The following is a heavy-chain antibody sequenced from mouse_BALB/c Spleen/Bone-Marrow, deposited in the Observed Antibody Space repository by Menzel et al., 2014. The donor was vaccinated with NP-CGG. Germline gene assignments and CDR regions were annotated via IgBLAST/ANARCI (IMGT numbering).Heavy chain of an antibody. Sequence: EVMLVESGGGLVQPGGSLRLSCATSGFTFTDYYMNWVRQPPGKALEWLGFIRNKANGYTTEFSASVKGRFTISRDNSQSIPYLQMNTLRAEDSATYYCARDIGGITLDYWGQGTTLTVSS. CDR2: IRNKANGYTT. J-gene: IGHJ2*01. D-gene: IGHD1-1*01. CDR3: ARDIGGITLDY. CDR1: GFTFTDYY. V-gene: IGHV7-3*02.